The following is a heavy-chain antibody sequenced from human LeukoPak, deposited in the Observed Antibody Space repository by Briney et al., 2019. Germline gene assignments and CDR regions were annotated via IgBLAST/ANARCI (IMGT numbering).Heavy chain of an antibody. Sequence: GGSLRLSCAASGFTFSDYYMSWIRQAPGKGLEWVSYISSSSSYTNYADSVKGRFTISRDNAKNSLYLQMNSLRAEDTAVYYCGRDFLVVPAAIGWFDPWGQGTLVTVSS. V-gene: IGHV3-11*06. J-gene: IGHJ5*02. CDR3: GRDFLVVPAAIGWFDP. CDR1: GFTFSDYY. CDR2: ISSSSSYT. D-gene: IGHD2-2*02.